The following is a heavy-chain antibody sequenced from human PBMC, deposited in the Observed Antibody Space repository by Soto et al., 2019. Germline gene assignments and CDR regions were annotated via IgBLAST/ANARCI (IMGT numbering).Heavy chain of an antibody. J-gene: IGHJ6*02. V-gene: IGHV4-34*01. CDR2: INHSGST. Sequence: SETLSLTCAVYGGSFSGYYWSWIRQPPGKGLEWIGEINHSGSTNYNPSLKSRVTISVDTSKNQFSLKLSSVTAADTAVYYCARGVLYGSGSYYFFMGKNYYYYGMDVWGQGTTVTVSS. D-gene: IGHD3-10*01. CDR1: GGSFSGYY. CDR3: ARGVLYGSGSYYFFMGKNYYYYGMDV.